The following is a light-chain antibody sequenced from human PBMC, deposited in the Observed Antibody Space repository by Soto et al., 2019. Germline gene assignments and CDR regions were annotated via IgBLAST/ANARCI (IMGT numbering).Light chain of an antibody. V-gene: IGLV2-14*01. CDR3: SSYTSSNTPYV. Sequence: QSVLTQPASVSGSPGQSITISCTGSSSDVGAYNCVSWYQHHPGKAPKLILYEVTTHPSGVSSRFSGSQSGHTASLTISGLQAADEANYYCSSYTSSNTPYVFGTRTKVTVL. CDR1: SSDVGAYNC. CDR2: EVT. J-gene: IGLJ1*01.